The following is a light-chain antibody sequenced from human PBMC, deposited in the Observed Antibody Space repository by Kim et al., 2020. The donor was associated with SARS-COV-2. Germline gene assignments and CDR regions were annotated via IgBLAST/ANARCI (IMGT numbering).Light chain of an antibody. CDR3: QQYNNWPPS. Sequence: EIVLTQSPVTLSVSPGERATLSCRASRSVSSNLAWYQQKPGQVPRLLIYGASTRATGIPARFSGSESGTDFTLTISSLQSEDFAVYYCQQYNNWPPSFGQTTKLVI. V-gene: IGKV3-15*01. CDR1: RSVSSN. CDR2: GAS. J-gene: IGKJ2*01.